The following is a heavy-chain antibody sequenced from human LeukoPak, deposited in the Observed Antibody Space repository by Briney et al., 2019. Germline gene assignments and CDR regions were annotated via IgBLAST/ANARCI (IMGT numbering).Heavy chain of an antibody. CDR3: ARGRAVIVPAYYFDC. D-gene: IGHD2-2*01. Sequence: GGSLRLSCAASRFTFSDYYMSWIRQAPGKGLEWVSYISSSSSYTNYADSVKGRFTISRDSAKNSLYLQMNSLRAEDTAVYYCARGRAVIVPAYYFDCLVQGTMVSVSS. V-gene: IGHV3-11*05. J-gene: IGHJ4*02. CDR2: ISSSSSYT. CDR1: RFTFSDYY.